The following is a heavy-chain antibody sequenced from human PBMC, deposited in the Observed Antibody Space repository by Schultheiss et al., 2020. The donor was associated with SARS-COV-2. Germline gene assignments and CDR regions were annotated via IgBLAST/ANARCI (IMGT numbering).Heavy chain of an antibody. CDR2: IYYSGSS. CDR1: GGSISSGGYY. Sequence: SQTLSLTCTVSGGSISSGGYYWSWIRQHPGKGLEWIGYIYYSGSSYYNPSLKSRVTISVDTSKNQFSLKLSSVTAADTAVYYCAREKHDYDDAFDIWGQGTMVTVSS. J-gene: IGHJ3*02. CDR3: AREKHDYDDAFDI. V-gene: IGHV4-31*03. D-gene: IGHD4-17*01.